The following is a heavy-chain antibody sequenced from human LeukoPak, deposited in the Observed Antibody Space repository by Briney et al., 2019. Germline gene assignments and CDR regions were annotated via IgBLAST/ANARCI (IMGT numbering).Heavy chain of an antibody. V-gene: IGHV3-23*01. CDR3: ARAGDVYSSIWRTEPTFDS. Sequence: GGSLRLSCAASGFTFSSYAMGWVRQAPGKGLEWVSAITDSGASSYYTDSVKGRFTISRDNSKNTLYLQMNSLRAEDTAVFYCARAGDVYSSIWRTEPTFDSWGQGTLVTVSS. CDR1: GFTFSSYA. D-gene: IGHD6-13*01. J-gene: IGHJ4*02. CDR2: ITDSGASS.